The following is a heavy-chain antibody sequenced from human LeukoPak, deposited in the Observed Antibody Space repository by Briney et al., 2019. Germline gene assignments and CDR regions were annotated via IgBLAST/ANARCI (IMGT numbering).Heavy chain of an antibody. CDR3: ARVGVVAATPSFDH. J-gene: IGHJ4*02. Sequence: ASVKVSCKASGYTFTGYYMHWVRQAPGQGLEWMGWINPNSGGTNYAQKFQGRVTMTRDTSISTAYMELSRLRSDDTAVYYCARVGVVAATPSFDHWGQGTLVTVSS. CDR1: GYTFTGYY. V-gene: IGHV1-2*02. D-gene: IGHD2-15*01. CDR2: INPNSGGT.